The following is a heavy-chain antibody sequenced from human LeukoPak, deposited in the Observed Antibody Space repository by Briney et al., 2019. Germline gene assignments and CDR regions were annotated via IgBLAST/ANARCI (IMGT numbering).Heavy chain of an antibody. V-gene: IGHV3-21*01. J-gene: IGHJ4*02. CDR2: ISSSSSYI. D-gene: IGHD3-3*01. Sequence: GGSLRLSCAASGFTFSSYSMNWVRRAPGKGLEWVSSISSSSSYIYYADSVKGRFTISRDNAKNSLYLQMNSLRAEDTAVYYCASGFLEWLWAFDYWGQGTLVTVSS. CDR1: GFTFSSYS. CDR3: ASGFLEWLWAFDY.